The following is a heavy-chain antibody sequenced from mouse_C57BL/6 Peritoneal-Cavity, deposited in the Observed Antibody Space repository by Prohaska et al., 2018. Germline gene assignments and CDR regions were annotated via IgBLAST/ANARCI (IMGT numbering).Heavy chain of an antibody. Sequence: EVQLLETGGGLVQPGGSRGLSCAGSGFTFSGFWMSWVRQTPGKTLEWSGEINSDVSEINYAPSIKDRFTMCRENDKSTLYMRRSNVRSEDIATYFCMRYGNYWYFDVWGTGTTVTVSS. J-gene: IGHJ1*03. CDR3: MRYGNYWYFDV. V-gene: IGHV11-2*01. CDR2: INSDVSEI. D-gene: IGHD2-1*01. CDR1: GFTFSGFW.